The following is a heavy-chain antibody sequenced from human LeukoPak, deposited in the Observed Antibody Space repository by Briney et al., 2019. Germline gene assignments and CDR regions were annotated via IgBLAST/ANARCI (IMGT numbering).Heavy chain of an antibody. J-gene: IGHJ6*04. D-gene: IGHD3-10*02. CDR1: GFTIGTYT. CDR3: AELDITMIGGV. CDR2: ISGTGTTI. V-gene: IGHV3-48*04. Sequence: GGSLRLSCAASGFTIGTYTMTWVRQAPGKGLEWVSYISGTGTTIYYADSVRGRFTISRDNAKNSLYLQMNSLRAEDTAVYYCAELDITMIGGVWGKGTTVTISS.